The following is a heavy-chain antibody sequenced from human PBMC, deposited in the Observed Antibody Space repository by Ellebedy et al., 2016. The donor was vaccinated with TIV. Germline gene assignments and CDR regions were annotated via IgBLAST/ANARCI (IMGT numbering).Heavy chain of an antibody. D-gene: IGHD3-10*01. J-gene: IGHJ6*03. CDR1: GYTFTSYY. CDR3: AREFTGSGGMDV. Sequence: ASVKVSXXASGYTFTSYYMHWVRQAPGQALEWLALINPNGVNTSYAQNFQGRVTMTRDTSTITVYMELNSLRFEDTAVYYCAREFTGSGGMDVWGKGTTVTVSS. CDR2: INPNGVNT. V-gene: IGHV1-46*01.